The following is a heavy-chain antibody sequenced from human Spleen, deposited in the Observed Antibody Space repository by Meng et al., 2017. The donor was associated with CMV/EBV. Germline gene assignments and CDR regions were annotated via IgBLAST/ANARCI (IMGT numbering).Heavy chain of an antibody. CDR3: ARGGRSSIGREPWFDP. V-gene: IGHV1-18*01. CDR1: GYTFTSHD. J-gene: IGHJ5*02. D-gene: IGHD6-13*01. CDR2: IYTFNGNT. Sequence: ASVKVSCKASGYTFTSHDISWVRRAPGQGLEWMGWIYTFNGNTNYEQKLQGRVTMTTDTSTSTAYMELTSLTSDDTAVYYCARGGRSSIGREPWFDPWGQGTLVTVSS.